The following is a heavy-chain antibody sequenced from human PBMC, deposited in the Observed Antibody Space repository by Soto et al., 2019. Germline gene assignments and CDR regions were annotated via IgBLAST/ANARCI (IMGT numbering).Heavy chain of an antibody. Sequence: QMQLVQSGPEVKKPGTSVKVSCKASGFTFTSPAMQWVRQARGQRLEWIGWIVVGSGNTNYAQKFQERVTITRDMSTRTAYMELRSLRSDDTAVYYCAAASAHYGRAFDIWGQGTMLTVSS. D-gene: IGHD4-17*01. CDR3: AAASAHYGRAFDI. V-gene: IGHV1-58*02. J-gene: IGHJ3*02. CDR2: IVVGSGNT. CDR1: GFTFTSPA.